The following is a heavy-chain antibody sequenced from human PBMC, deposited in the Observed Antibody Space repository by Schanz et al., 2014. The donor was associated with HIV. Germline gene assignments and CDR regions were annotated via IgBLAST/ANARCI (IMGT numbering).Heavy chain of an antibody. D-gene: IGHD6-19*01. CDR1: GFTFSSYG. CDR2: ISGSGGST. J-gene: IGHJ4*02. V-gene: IGHV3-23*04. CDR3: ARDRQWQDY. Sequence: EVQLVESGGGLVQPGRSLRLSCAASGFTFSSYGMHWVRQAPGKGLEWVSSISGSGGSTYYADSVKGRFTISRDNSKNTLYLQMTSLRAEDTAVYYCARDRQWQDYWGQGTLVTVSS.